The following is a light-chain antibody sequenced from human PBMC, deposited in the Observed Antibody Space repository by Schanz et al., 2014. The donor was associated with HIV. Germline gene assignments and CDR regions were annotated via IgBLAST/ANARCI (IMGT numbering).Light chain of an antibody. J-gene: IGLJ2*01. CDR3: SSYISSSTLVV. Sequence: QFALTQPPSASGSPGQSVTISCTGTSSDVGGYNYVSWYQQHPGKAPKLMIYDVSNRPSGVSNRFSGSKSGNTASLTISGLQAEDEGDYYCSSYISSSTLVVFGGGTKVTVL. CDR2: DVS. V-gene: IGLV2-14*03. CDR1: SSDVGGYNY.